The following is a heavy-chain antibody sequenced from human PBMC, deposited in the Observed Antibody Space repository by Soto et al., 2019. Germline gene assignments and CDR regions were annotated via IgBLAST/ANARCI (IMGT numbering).Heavy chain of an antibody. Sequence: SETLSLTCTVSGGSISSHYWSWIRQPPGKGLEWIGYIYSSGSTTYNPSLKSRVTISVDTSKDQFSLKLTSLTAADTAVYYCATARRNYYDSSGYSCPFDYWGQGTLVTVSS. J-gene: IGHJ4*02. D-gene: IGHD3-22*01. CDR2: IYSSGST. CDR1: GGSISSHY. V-gene: IGHV4-59*11. CDR3: ATARRNYYDSSGYSCPFDY.